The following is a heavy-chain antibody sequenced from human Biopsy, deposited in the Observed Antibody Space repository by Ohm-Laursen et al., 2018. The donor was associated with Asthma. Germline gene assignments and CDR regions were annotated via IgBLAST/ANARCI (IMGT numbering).Heavy chain of an antibody. Sequence: SLRLSCTASGFTFSSYAMHWVRQAPGKGLEWVAVISYDGSNKYYADSVKGRLTISRDNAKNSLYLQMNSLRAEDTAVYYCARDGTDMNEAMPKDYWGQGTLVTVSS. V-gene: IGHV3-30-3*01. CDR3: ARDGTDMNEAMPKDY. CDR1: GFTFSSYA. D-gene: IGHD2-2*01. CDR2: ISYDGSNK. J-gene: IGHJ4*02.